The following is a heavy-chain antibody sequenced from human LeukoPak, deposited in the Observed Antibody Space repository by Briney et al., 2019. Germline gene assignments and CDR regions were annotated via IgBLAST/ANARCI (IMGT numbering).Heavy chain of an antibody. V-gene: IGHV4-34*01. CDR3: ARTTEGGYTYDYFYYYYMDV. CDR2: INHSGST. J-gene: IGHJ6*03. CDR1: GGSFSGYY. Sequence: SETLSLTCAVYGGSFSGYYWSWIRQPPGKGLEWIGEINHSGSTNYNPSLKSRVTISIDTSKNQFSLKLSSVTAADTAVYYCARTTEGGYTYDYFYYYYMDVWGKGTTVTISS. D-gene: IGHD5-18*01.